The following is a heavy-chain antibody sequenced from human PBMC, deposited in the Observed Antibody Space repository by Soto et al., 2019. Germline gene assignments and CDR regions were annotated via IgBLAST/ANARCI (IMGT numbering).Heavy chain of an antibody. CDR3: AKDRGHISGGDYYYGMDV. Sequence: PGGSLRLSCAASGFTFSSYGMHWVRQAPGKGLEWVAVISYDGSNKYYADSVKGRFTISRDNSKNTLYLQMNSLRAEDTAVYYCAKDRGHISGGDYYYGMDVWGQGTTVTVSS. CDR1: GFTFSSYG. D-gene: IGHD2-21*01. J-gene: IGHJ6*02. CDR2: ISYDGSNK. V-gene: IGHV3-30*18.